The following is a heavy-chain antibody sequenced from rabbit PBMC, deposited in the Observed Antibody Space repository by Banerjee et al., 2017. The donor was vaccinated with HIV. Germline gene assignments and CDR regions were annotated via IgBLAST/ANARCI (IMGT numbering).Heavy chain of an antibody. CDR2: IYTSSGST. V-gene: IGHV1S43*01. J-gene: IGHJ4*01. CDR1: GIDFSNYDY. Sequence: QQQLEESGGGLVKPGGTLTLTCKASGIDFSNYDYMCWVRQAPGKGLELIACIYTSSGSTWYANWVNGRFTISRSTSLHTVDLKMTSLTAADTATYFCARDSYASGSGNWGYYFNLWGPGTLVTVS. D-gene: IGHD1-1*01. CDR3: ARDSYASGSGNWGYYFNL.